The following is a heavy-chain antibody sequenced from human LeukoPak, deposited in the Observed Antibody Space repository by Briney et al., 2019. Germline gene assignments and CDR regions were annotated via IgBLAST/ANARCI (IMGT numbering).Heavy chain of an antibody. Sequence: ASVKVSCKASGYTFTSYDINWVRQATGQGLEWMGWMNPNSGNTGYAQKFQGRVTTTRNTSISTAYMELSSLRSEDTAVYYCARLTTPDAFDIWGQGTMVTVSS. CDR3: ARLTTPDAFDI. J-gene: IGHJ3*02. CDR2: MNPNSGNT. V-gene: IGHV1-8*01. D-gene: IGHD4-17*01. CDR1: GYTFTSYD.